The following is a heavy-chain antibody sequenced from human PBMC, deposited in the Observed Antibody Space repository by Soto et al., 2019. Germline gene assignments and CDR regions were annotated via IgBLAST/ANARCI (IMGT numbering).Heavy chain of an antibody. Sequence: SVKVSCKASGGTFSSYAISWVRQAPGQGLEWMGGIIPIFGTANYAQKFQGRVTITADESTSTAYMELSSLRSEDTAVYYCARGPSSGSNWFDPWGQGTLVTVSS. CDR1: GGTFSSYA. J-gene: IGHJ5*02. V-gene: IGHV1-69*13. D-gene: IGHD6-19*01. CDR3: ARGPSSGSNWFDP. CDR2: IIPIFGTA.